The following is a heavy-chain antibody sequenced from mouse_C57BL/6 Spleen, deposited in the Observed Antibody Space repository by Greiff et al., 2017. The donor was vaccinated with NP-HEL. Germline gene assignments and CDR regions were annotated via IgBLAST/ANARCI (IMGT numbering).Heavy chain of an antibody. J-gene: IGHJ1*03. D-gene: IGHD1-1*01. Sequence: VQLQQSGPELVKPGASVKIPCKASGYTFTDYNMDWVKQSHGKSLEWIGDINPNNGGTIYNQKFKGKATLTVDKSSSTAYMELRSLTSEDTAVYYCARALLRYSYWYFDVWGTGTTVTVSS. V-gene: IGHV1-18*01. CDR1: GYTFTDYN. CDR2: INPNNGGT. CDR3: ARALLRYSYWYFDV.